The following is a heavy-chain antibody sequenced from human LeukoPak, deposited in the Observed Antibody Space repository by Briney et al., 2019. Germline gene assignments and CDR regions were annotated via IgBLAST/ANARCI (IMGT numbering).Heavy chain of an antibody. CDR2: IYYSGGT. CDR3: ARSGGYSSSWSL. V-gene: IGHV4-59*01. J-gene: IGHJ4*02. Sequence: SETLSLTCTVSGGSISTYYWNWIRQPPGKGLEWIGYIYYSGGTNYNPSLKSQATISVDTSKNQFSLKLNSVTAADTAVYYCARSGGYSSSWSLWGQGTLVSVSS. CDR1: GGSISTYY. D-gene: IGHD6-13*01.